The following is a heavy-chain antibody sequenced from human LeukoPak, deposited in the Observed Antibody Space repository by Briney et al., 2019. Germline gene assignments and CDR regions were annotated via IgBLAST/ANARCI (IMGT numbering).Heavy chain of an antibody. Sequence: SQTLSLTCTASGGSISSDSYYWSWIRQPPGKGLEWIGYIYHSGSTYYNLSLKSRVTISVDRSNNQFSLKLSSVTAADTAVYYCARVVSRLPNYFDYWGQGTLVTVSS. V-gene: IGHV4-30-2*01. CDR3: ARVVSRLPNYFDY. CDR1: GGSISSDSYY. J-gene: IGHJ4*02. D-gene: IGHD2-21*02. CDR2: IYHSGST.